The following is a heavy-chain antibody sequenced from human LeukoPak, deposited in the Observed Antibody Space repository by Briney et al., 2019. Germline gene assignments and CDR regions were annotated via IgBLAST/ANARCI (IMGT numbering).Heavy chain of an antibody. CDR3: ARDTAMVNAHYFDY. Sequence: PSQTLSLTCTVSGGSISSSGYYWRWLRQPLGKGLEWIGYIYYSGSTFYNPSLKSRVTISVDTSKNQFSLKLSSVTAADTAVYYCARDTAMVNAHYFDYWGQGTLVTVSS. J-gene: IGHJ4*02. CDR2: IYYSGST. V-gene: IGHV4-31*03. D-gene: IGHD5-18*01. CDR1: GGSISSSGYY.